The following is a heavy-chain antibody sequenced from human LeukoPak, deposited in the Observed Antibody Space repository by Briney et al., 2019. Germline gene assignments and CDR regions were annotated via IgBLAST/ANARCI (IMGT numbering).Heavy chain of an antibody. CDR1: GFTFSGQA. CDR2: ITGSGGTT. J-gene: IGHJ3*02. CDR3: ASGIRGLTLDAFDI. D-gene: IGHD3-10*01. V-gene: IGHV3-23*01. Sequence: GGSLRLSCAASGFTFSGQAMSWVRQAPGKGLEWVSTITGSGGTTYYADSVKGRFTISRDNSRNTLYLQMNSLRADDTAVYYCASGIRGLTLDAFDIWGQGTVVSVS.